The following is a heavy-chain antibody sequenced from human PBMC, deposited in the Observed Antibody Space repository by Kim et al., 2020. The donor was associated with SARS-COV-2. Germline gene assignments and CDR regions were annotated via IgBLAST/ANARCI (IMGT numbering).Heavy chain of an antibody. Sequence: RYYAGAVKGRFTSSRDNSKNTRDLQMNSLGAEGTAVYYCARDSYGGAFDSWGQGTMVTVSS. V-gene: IGHV3-66*01. CDR2: R. D-gene: IGHD3-16*01. CDR3: ARDSYGGAFDS. J-gene: IGHJ3*02.